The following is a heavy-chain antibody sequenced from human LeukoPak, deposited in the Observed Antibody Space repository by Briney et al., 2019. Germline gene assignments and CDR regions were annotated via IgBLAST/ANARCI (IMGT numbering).Heavy chain of an antibody. CDR3: ARGPMITFGGVIVAP. CDR1: GYTFSNYF. Sequence: ASVKVSCKSSGYTFSNYFMHWVRQAPGQGLEWMGWINPKSGGTNYVQKFQGRFTTTRDTSISTAYMDLSRLRSDDTAVYYCARGPMITFGGVIVAPWGQGTLVTVSS. D-gene: IGHD3-16*02. J-gene: IGHJ5*02. V-gene: IGHV1-2*02. CDR2: INPKSGGT.